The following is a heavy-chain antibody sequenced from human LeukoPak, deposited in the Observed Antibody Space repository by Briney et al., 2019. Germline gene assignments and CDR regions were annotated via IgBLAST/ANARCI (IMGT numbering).Heavy chain of an antibody. Sequence: GGSLRLSCAASGFTFSSYEMNWVRQAPGKGLEWVSYISSSGSTIYYADSVKGRFTITRDNAKNSLYLQMTSLKAEVTAVYYWARPGSYLNDYWGQGTLVTVSS. J-gene: IGHJ4*02. V-gene: IGHV3-48*03. CDR1: GFTFSSYE. CDR3: ARPGSYLNDY. CDR2: ISSSGSTI. D-gene: IGHD1-26*01.